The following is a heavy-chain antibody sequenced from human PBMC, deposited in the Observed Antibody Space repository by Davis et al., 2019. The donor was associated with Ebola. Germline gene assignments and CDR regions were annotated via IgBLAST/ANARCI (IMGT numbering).Heavy chain of an antibody. V-gene: IGHV4-61*08. CDR3: ARGWGSSSWYGNKNWFDP. CDR2: IYYSGST. Sequence: MPSETLSLTCAVSGGSISSGGYYWSWIRQPPGKGLEWIGYIYYSGSTNYNPSLKSRVTISVDTSKNQFSLKLSSVTAADTAVYYCARGWGSSSWYGNKNWFDPWGQGTLVTVSS. J-gene: IGHJ5*02. CDR1: GGSISSGGYY. D-gene: IGHD6-13*01.